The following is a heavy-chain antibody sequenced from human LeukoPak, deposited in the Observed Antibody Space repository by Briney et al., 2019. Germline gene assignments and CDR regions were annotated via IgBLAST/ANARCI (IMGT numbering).Heavy chain of an antibody. V-gene: IGHV4-34*01. J-gene: IGHJ4*02. CDR1: GGSFSGYY. D-gene: IGHD4-11*01. CDR3: ARGGDGDYSSDDFDY. CDR2: INHSEST. Sequence: PSETLSLTCAVYGGSFSGYYWSWIRQPPGKGLEWIGEINHSESTNYNPSLKSRVTISVDTSKNQFSLKLSSVTAADTAVYYCARGGDGDYSSDDFDYWGQGTLVTVSS.